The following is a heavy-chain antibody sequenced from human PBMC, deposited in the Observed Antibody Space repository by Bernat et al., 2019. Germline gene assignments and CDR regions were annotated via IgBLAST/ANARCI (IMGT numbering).Heavy chain of an antibody. CDR1: GYSFTSYW. V-gene: IGHV5-51*01. J-gene: IGHJ3*02. D-gene: IGHD2-2*01. CDR3: ARRVYSSTSYDAFDI. Sequence: EVQLVQSGAEVKKPGESLKISCKGSGYSFTSYWIGWVRQMPGKGLEWMGIIYPGDSDTRYSPSFQGKVTISADKSISTAYLQWSSLKASDTAMDYCARRVYSSTSYDAFDIWGQGTMVTVSS. CDR2: IYPGDSDT.